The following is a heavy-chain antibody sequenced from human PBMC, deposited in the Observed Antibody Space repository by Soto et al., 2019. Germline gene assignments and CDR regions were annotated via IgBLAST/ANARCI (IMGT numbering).Heavy chain of an antibody. J-gene: IGHJ2*01. D-gene: IGHD4-17*01. Sequence: QLRLQESGSGLVKPSQTLSLTCAVSGGSISSGNDSWSWIRQPPGKGLEWIGYIFHSGSPYYNPSLKSRVTISVDRSKNQFSLRLSSETAADTAVYYCARDLHDYGDWYFDLWGRGTLVTVSS. CDR2: IFHSGSP. V-gene: IGHV4-30-2*01. CDR3: ARDLHDYGDWYFDL. CDR1: GGSISSGNDS.